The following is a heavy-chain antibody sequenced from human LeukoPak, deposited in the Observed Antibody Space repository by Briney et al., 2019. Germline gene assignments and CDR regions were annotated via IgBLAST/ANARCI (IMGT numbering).Heavy chain of an antibody. D-gene: IGHD2-2*02. CDR2: IRYDGTNK. V-gene: IGHV3-30*02. J-gene: IGHJ4*02. CDR1: GFPFISYG. Sequence: GGSLRLSCAASGFPFISYGMHWVRQAPGKGLEWVAFIRYDGTNKYYADSVKGRFTISRDNTLYLQMNSLRAEDTAVYYCAKDRCSSTSCYIFDYWGQGTLVTVSS. CDR3: AKDRCSSTSCYIFDY.